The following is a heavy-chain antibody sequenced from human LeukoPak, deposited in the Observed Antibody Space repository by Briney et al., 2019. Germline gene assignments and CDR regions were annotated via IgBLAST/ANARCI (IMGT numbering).Heavy chain of an antibody. V-gene: IGHV1-8*01. D-gene: IGHD6-19*01. CDR3: ARGLREQWLALYYYYYYGMDV. Sequence: GASVKVSCKASGYTFTSYDINWVRQATGQGLEWMGWMNPNSGNTGYAQKFQGRVTMTRNTSISTAYMELSSLRSEDTAVYYCARGLREQWLALYYYYYYGMDVWGQGTTVTVSS. CDR2: MNPNSGNT. J-gene: IGHJ6*02. CDR1: GYTFTSYD.